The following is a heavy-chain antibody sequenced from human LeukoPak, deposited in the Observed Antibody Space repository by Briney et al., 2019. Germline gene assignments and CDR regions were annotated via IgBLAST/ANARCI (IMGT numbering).Heavy chain of an antibody. Sequence: SETLSVTCTVSGGSISSSSYYWGWIRQPPGKGLEWIGSIYYSGSTYYNPSLKSRVTISVDTSKNQFSLKLSSVTAADTAVYYCARDLLYGDYARDYWGQGTLVTVSS. D-gene: IGHD4-17*01. CDR3: ARDLLYGDYARDY. V-gene: IGHV4-39*07. CDR1: GGSISSSSYY. CDR2: IYYSGST. J-gene: IGHJ4*02.